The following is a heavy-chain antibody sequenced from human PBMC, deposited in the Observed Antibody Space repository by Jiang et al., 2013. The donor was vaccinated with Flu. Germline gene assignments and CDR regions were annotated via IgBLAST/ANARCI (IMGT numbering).Heavy chain of an antibody. Sequence: LLKPSETLSLTCAVYGGSFSGYYWSWIRQPPGKGLEWIGEINHSGSTNYNPSLKSRVTISVDTSNNQFSLKLSSVTAADTAVYYCARWAVATIDGFGYWGQGTLVTVSS. J-gene: IGHJ4*02. D-gene: IGHD5-12*01. CDR3: ARWAVATIDGFGY. V-gene: IGHV4-34*01. CDR2: INHSGST. CDR1: GGSFSGYY.